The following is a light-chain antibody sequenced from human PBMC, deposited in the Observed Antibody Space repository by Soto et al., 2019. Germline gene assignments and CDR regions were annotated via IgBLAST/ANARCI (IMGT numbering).Light chain of an antibody. V-gene: IGKV3-15*01. J-gene: IGKJ5*01. CDR1: SSVYGK. CDR2: GAS. Sequence: EIVWTQSPATVSVSPGETTTLSCRASSSVYGKLAWYQQRHGQAPRLLIYGASTRASGVPARFSGSGSGTVFTLTISSLQSADFAAYYCQRYSEWPPFTFGRGTRLE. CDR3: QRYSEWPPFT.